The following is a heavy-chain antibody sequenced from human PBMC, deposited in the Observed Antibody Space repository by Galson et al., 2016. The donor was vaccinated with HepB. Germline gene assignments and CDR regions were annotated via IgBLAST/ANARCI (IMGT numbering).Heavy chain of an antibody. Sequence: SLRLSCAGYGFTFSNYWLSWVRQPPGKGLQWVAKIRNDGSERFYAKSVKGRFTISRDNSNNSLFLEMNSLRVDDTAFYFCAKRRVAVAPTFLHDFDSWGQGTQVVVAS. CDR1: GFTFSNYW. D-gene: IGHD4-23*01. CDR2: IRNDGSER. V-gene: IGHV3-7*01. CDR3: AKRRVAVAPTFLHDFDS. J-gene: IGHJ4*02.